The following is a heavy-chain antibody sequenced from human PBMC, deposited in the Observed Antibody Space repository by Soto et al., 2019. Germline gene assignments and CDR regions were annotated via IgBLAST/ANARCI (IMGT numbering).Heavy chain of an antibody. D-gene: IGHD6-25*01. CDR1: GYTFTSYG. CDR2: ISAYNGNT. CDR3: ARDRFGSGYYYYGMDV. V-gene: IGHV1-18*04. J-gene: IGHJ6*02. Sequence: QVQLVQSGAEVKKPGASVKVSCKASGYTFTSYGISWVRQAPGQGLEWMGWISAYNGNTNYAQKLQGRVTMTTDSATSTAYMELRSLRSDDTAVYYCARDRFGSGYYYYGMDVWGQGTTVTVSS.